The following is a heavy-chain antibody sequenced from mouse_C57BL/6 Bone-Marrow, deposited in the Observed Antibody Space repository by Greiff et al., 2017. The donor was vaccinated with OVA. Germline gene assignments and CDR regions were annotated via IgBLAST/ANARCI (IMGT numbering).Heavy chain of an antibody. D-gene: IGHD2-1*01. CDR3: AAYGNYWFAY. Sequence: EVQGVESGPVLVKPGASVKMSCKASGYTFTDYYMNWVKQSHGKSLEWIGVINPYNGGTSYNQKFKGKATLTVDKSSSTAYMELNSLTSEDSAVYYCAAYGNYWFAYWGQGTLVTVSA. J-gene: IGHJ3*01. V-gene: IGHV1-19*01. CDR1: GYTFTDYY. CDR2: INPYNGGT.